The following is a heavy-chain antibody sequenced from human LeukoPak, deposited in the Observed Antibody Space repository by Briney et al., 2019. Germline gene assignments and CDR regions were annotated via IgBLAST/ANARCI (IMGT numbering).Heavy chain of an antibody. CDR2: INAGNGNT. Sequence: ASVKVSCKASGYTSTSYAMHWVRQAPGQRLEWMGWINAGNGNTKYSQKFQGRVTITRDTSASTAYMELSSLRSEDTAVYYCARLEHTVHAFDIWGQGTMVTVSS. J-gene: IGHJ3*02. CDR1: GYTSTSYA. CDR3: ARLEHTVHAFDI. D-gene: IGHD3-10*01. V-gene: IGHV1-3*01.